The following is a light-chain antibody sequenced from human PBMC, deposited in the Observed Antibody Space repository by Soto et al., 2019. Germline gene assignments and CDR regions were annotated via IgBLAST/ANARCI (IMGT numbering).Light chain of an antibody. Sequence: QSALTQPASVSGSPGQSITISCTGTSSHIGTYNLVSWYQHYPGKAPKLMIYEGIKRPSGVSNRFSGSKSGNTAFLTISGLQAEDEADYYCSLYISGSTYVFGTGTKLTVL. CDR3: SLYISGSTYV. V-gene: IGLV2-14*02. J-gene: IGLJ1*01. CDR2: EGI. CDR1: SSHIGTYNL.